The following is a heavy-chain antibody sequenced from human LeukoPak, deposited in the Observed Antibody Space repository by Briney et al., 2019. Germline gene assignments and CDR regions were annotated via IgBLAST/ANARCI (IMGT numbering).Heavy chain of an antibody. Sequence: GSLRLSCAASGFTLSGYDMHWVRQATGKHLEWVSAITPAGETYYPGSVRGRFTIPREKDKNSLYLQMSSLRAGDTAVYYCVRGGEGSPFYFDYWGQGTLVTVPS. J-gene: IGHJ4*02. D-gene: IGHD3-10*01. CDR3: VRGGEGSPFYFDY. CDR1: GFTLSGYD. CDR2: ITPAGET. V-gene: IGHV3-13*01.